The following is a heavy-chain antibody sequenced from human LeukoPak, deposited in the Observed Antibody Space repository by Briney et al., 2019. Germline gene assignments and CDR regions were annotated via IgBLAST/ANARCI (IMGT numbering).Heavy chain of an antibody. CDR2: IYSGGST. J-gene: IGHJ4*02. CDR1: GFTVSSNY. V-gene: IGHV3-53*04. Sequence: GGSLRLSCAASGFTVSSNYMSWVRQAPGKRLEWVSVIYSGGSTYYADSVKGRFTISRHNSKNTLYLQMNSLRAEDTAVYYCARGLSYYAFDYWGQGTLVTVSS. CDR3: ARGLSYYAFDY. D-gene: IGHD3-10*01.